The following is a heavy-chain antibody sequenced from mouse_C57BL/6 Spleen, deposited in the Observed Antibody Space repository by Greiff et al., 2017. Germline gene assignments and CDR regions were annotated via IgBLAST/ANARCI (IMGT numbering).Heavy chain of an antibody. V-gene: IGHV5-4*03. CDR1: GFTFSSYA. CDR2: ISDGGSYT. CDR3: ARGRRDFDY. J-gene: IGHJ2*01. Sequence: EVKLVESGGGLVKPGGSLKLSCAASGFTFSSYAMSWVRQTPEKRLEWVATISDGGSYTYYPDNVKGRFTISRDNAKNNLYLQMSHLKSEDTAMYYCARGRRDFDYWGQGTTLTVSS.